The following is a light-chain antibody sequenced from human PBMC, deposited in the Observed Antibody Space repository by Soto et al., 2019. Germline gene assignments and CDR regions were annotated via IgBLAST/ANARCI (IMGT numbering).Light chain of an antibody. J-gene: IGKJ1*01. CDR3: QQYHSWPPT. V-gene: IGKV3-15*01. CDR1: QSIAEK. Sequence: EILMTQSPDTLSVSPGGRATLACRASQSIAEKVVWYQQKSGQAPRLLIYGASTRATVIPAGFSGSGSGTEFTLTISSLQSEDFAVYHCQQYHSWPPTFGQGTKVDIK. CDR2: GAS.